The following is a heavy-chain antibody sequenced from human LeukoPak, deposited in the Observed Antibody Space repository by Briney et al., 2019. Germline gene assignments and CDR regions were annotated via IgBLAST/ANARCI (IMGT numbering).Heavy chain of an antibody. CDR1: GFTFSSYW. Sequence: GGSLRLSCAASGFTFSSYWMSWVRQAPGKGLEWVANIKQDGSEKYYVDSVKGRFTISRDNAKNSLYLQMNSLRAEDTAVFYCARDSLVGYNYGYWFDYWGQGTLVTGSS. V-gene: IGHV3-7*01. CDR3: ARDSLVGYNYGYWFDY. J-gene: IGHJ4*02. CDR2: IKQDGSEK. D-gene: IGHD5-18*01.